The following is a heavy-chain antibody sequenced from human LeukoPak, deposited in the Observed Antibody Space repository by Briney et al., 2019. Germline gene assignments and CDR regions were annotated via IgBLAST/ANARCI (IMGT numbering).Heavy chain of an antibody. J-gene: IGHJ4*02. V-gene: IGHV3-21*01. CDR3: ARDRLTMIELDY. CDR1: GFTFSSYS. CDR2: ISGSSSYI. Sequence: GGSLRLSCAASGFTFSSYSMNWVRQAPGKGLEWVSSISGSSSYIYYADSVKGRFTISRDNAKNSLYLQMNSLRAEDTAVYYCARDRLTMIELDYWGQGTLVTVSS. D-gene: IGHD3-22*01.